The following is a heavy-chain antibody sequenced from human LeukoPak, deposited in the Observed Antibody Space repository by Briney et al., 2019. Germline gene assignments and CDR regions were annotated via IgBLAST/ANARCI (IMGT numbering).Heavy chain of an antibody. CDR3: ARKVAVTGEEDY. D-gene: IGHD6-19*01. V-gene: IGHV5-51*01. J-gene: IGHJ4*02. CDR2: IYPGDSDT. Sequence: AESLKISCKVSGYKFNSYWIGWVRQMPGKGLEWMGIIYPGDSDTRYSPSFQGQVTISADKSISTAYLQWSSLKASDTAMYYCARKVAVTGEEDYWGQGTLVTVSS. CDR1: GYKFNSYW.